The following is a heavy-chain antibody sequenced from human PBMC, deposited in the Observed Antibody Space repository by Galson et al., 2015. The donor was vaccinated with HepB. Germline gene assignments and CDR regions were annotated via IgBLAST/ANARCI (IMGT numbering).Heavy chain of an antibody. CDR3: ARDRVLAAGTPYYYNGMDI. Sequence: SVKVSCKASGYTFTNYPIHWVRQAPGQGLEWMAWINADNGNPVYEEKFRGRVVMTTNTSASTVYMELTTLKVDDTAVYYCARDRVLAAGTPYYYNGMDIWGQGTPVTVSS. CDR1: GYTFTNYP. CDR2: INADNGNP. D-gene: IGHD3-3*02. V-gene: IGHV1-3*01. J-gene: IGHJ6*02.